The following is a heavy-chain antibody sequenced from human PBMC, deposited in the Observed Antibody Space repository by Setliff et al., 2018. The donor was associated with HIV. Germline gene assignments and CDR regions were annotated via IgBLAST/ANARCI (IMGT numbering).Heavy chain of an antibody. D-gene: IGHD3-10*01. J-gene: IGHJ4*02. CDR2: VDPEDGET. CDR1: GYIITDYY. CDR3: ATSGTYYYGSGTYQASAF. Sequence: ASVKVSCKSSGYIITDYYMHWVQQAPGEGLEWMGRVDPEDGETKYAEKFQGRVTITADTSTGTSVMELSSLKSEATAVYYCATSGTYYYGSGTYQASAFWGQGTLVTVSS. V-gene: IGHV1-69-2*01.